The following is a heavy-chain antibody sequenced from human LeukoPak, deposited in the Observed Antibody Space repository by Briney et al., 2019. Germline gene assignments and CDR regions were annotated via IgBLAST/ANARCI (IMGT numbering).Heavy chain of an antibody. CDR3: AGEVTTGPAYDY. Sequence: SETLSLTCTVSGGSISSYYWSWIRQPPGKGLEWIGYIYYSGSTNYNPSLKSRVTISVDTSKNQFSLKLSSVTAADTAVYYCAGEVTTGPAYDYWGQGTLVTVSS. CDR1: GGSISSYY. J-gene: IGHJ4*02. CDR2: IYYSGST. D-gene: IGHD4-17*01. V-gene: IGHV4-59*01.